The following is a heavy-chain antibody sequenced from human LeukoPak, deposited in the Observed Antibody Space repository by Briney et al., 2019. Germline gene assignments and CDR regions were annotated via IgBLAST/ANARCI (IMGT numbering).Heavy chain of an antibody. CDR2: IYYSGTA. Sequence: SETLSLTCAVYGGSFSGYYWSWIRQPPGKGLEWIGSIYYSGTANYNPSLKSRVTISVDTSKNQFSLDLSSVTAADTAMYYCARHVASTRIVVVIPFWYFDDWGQGALVTVSS. D-gene: IGHD3-22*01. CDR1: GGSFSGYY. CDR3: ARHVASTRIVVVIPFWYFDD. V-gene: IGHV4-34*01. J-gene: IGHJ4*02.